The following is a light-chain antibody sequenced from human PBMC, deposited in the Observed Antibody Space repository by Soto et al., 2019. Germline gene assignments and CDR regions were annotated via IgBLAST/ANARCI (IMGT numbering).Light chain of an antibody. V-gene: IGLV2-8*01. CDR2: EVN. J-gene: IGLJ3*02. CDR1: SSDVGDYTY. CDR3: SSYAGNNKMV. Sequence: QSALTQPPSASGSLGQSVTISCTGTSSDVGDYTYVSWYQQHPGKAPKFIIYEVNKRPSGVPDRFSGSKSGNTASLTVSGLQAEDEADYYCSSYAGNNKMVFGGRTKLTVL.